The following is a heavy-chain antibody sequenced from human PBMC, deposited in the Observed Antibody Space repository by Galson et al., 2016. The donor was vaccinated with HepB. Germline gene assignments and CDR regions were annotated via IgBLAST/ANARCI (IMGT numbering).Heavy chain of an antibody. CDR1: GYTFARNY. D-gene: IGHD3-22*01. Sequence: SVKVSCKASGYTFARNYLHGVRQAPGQGLEWMGVINPSGGSTKDTQKFPGRVTMTRDTSTTTVYMELSSLRSEDTAVYFCARGGYYDISGSLRYWGQGTLVTVSS. J-gene: IGHJ4*02. V-gene: IGHV1-46*01. CDR3: ARGGYYDISGSLRY. CDR2: INPSGGST.